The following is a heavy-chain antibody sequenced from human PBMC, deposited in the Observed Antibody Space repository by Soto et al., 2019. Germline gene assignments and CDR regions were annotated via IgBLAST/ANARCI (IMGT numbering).Heavy chain of an antibody. V-gene: IGHV1-69*01. CDR2: IIPIFGTA. CDR1: GSTFSSYA. J-gene: IGHJ4*02. CDR3: AGDSSGYYYVPTDY. Sequence: VTSVKISSKASGSTFSSYAISWVRQAPGQGLEWFGEIIPIFGTAYYAQKFQGRVTITADESTSTAYMELSSLSSEDTVVYYCAGDSSGYYYVPTDYWGQGTLVTVSS. D-gene: IGHD3-22*01.